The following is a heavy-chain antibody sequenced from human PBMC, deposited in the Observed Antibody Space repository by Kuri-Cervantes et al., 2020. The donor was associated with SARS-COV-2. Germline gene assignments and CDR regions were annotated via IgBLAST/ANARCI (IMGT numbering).Heavy chain of an antibody. D-gene: IGHD4-17*01. V-gene: IGHV4-34*01. J-gene: IGHJ6*03. CDR2: VNHRGST. CDR3: ARAYGFLRYIYYMDV. CDR1: GESFSGCY. Sequence: SETLSLTCAFHGESFSGCYWNWIRQSPRKGLQWIGEVNHRGSTNYNPSLKSRVTISVDTSSKQFSLNLSSVTAADTAVYYCARAYGFLRYIYYMDVWGRGTTVTVSS.